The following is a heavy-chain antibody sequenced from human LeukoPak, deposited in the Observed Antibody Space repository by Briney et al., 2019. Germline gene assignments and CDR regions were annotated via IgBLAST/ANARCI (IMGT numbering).Heavy chain of an antibody. Sequence: GESLKISCKGSGYSFTSYWIGWVRQMPGKGLEWMGIIYPGDSDTRYSPSFQGQVTISADKSISTAYLQWSSLKASDTAMYYCARHGGSWSYIYYMDVWGKGTTVTVSS. J-gene: IGHJ6*03. CDR2: IYPGDSDT. V-gene: IGHV5-51*01. D-gene: IGHD3-10*01. CDR3: ARHGGSWSYIYYMDV. CDR1: GYSFTSYW.